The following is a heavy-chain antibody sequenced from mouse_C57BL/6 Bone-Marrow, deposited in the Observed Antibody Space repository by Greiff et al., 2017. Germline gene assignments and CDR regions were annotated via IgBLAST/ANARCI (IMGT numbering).Heavy chain of an antibody. CDR1: GYTFTSYG. D-gene: IGHD2-2*01. Sequence: QVQLQQSGAELARPGASVKLSCKASGYTFTSYGISWVKQRTGQGLEWIGEIYPRSGNTYYNEKFKGKATLTADKSSSTAYMELRSLTSEDSAVXLCEIWLRRGSYYAMDYWGQGTSVTVSS. J-gene: IGHJ4*01. CDR3: EIWLRRGSYYAMDY. CDR2: IYPRSGNT. V-gene: IGHV1-81*01.